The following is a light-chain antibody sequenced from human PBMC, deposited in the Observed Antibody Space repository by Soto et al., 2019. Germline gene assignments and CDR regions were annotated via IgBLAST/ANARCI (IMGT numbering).Light chain of an antibody. J-gene: IGLJ1*01. CDR1: SSDVGAYIF. CDR2: DIT. V-gene: IGLV2-14*01. Sequence: QSALTQPASVSGSPGQSITISCTGTSSDVGAYIFVSWYQQYPGKAPKLMIYDITNRPSGVSNRFSGSKAGNTASLTISGLQAEDEADYYCTSYTSSSTYVFGTGNKVTVL. CDR3: TSYTSSSTYV.